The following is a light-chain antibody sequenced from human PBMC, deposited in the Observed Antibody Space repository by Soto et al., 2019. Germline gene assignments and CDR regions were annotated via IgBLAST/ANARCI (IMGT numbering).Light chain of an antibody. Sequence: EIVLTQSPATLSLSPGETATLSCRASQSVSSSLAWYQQKPGQAPRLLIYDASNWATGIPSRFSGSGSGTDFTLTVSSLEPEDFAVYYCQQRSSWPLTFGGGTKVEIK. J-gene: IGKJ4*01. CDR2: DAS. V-gene: IGKV3-11*01. CDR3: QQRSSWPLT. CDR1: QSVSSS.